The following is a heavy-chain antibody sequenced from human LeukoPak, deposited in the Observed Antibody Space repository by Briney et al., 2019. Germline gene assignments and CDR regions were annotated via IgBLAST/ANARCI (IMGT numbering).Heavy chain of an antibody. V-gene: IGHV5-51*01. CDR1: GYSFTSYW. CDR2: IYPGDSDT. CDR3: ARRVRQASSRGWLIDAFDI. Sequence: GESLKISCKGSGYSFTSYWIGWVRQMPGKGLEWMGIIYPGDSDTRYSPSFQGQVTISADKSISTAYLQWSSLKASDTAMYYCARRVRQASSRGWLIDAFDIWGQGTMVTVSS. D-gene: IGHD6-19*01. J-gene: IGHJ3*02.